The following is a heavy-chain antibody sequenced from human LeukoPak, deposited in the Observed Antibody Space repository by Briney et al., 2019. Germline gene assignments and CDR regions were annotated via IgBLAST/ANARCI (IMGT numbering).Heavy chain of an antibody. Sequence: ASVKVSCKASGYTFTGYYMHWVRQAPGQGLEWMGWINPNSGGTNYAQKFQGRVTMTRDTSISTAYMELSRLRSDDTAVYYCARSRPRSAAASTSWFDPWGQGTLVTVSS. J-gene: IGHJ5*02. CDR1: GYTFTGYY. CDR2: INPNSGGT. D-gene: IGHD6-13*01. V-gene: IGHV1-2*02. CDR3: ARSRPRSAAASTSWFDP.